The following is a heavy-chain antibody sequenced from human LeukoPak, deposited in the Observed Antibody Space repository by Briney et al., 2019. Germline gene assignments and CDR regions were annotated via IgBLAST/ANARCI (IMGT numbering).Heavy chain of an antibody. V-gene: IGHV3-11*03. CDR3: ARQIGGDSYGVFDY. CDR2: ISSSSSYT. D-gene: IGHD5-18*01. J-gene: IGHJ4*02. CDR1: GFTLSGYY. Sequence: GGSLRLSCAASGFTLSGYYMSWIRQAPGKGLEWVSYISSSSSYTNYADSVQGRFTISRDNAKNSLFLQMNSLRAEDTAVYYCARQIGGDSYGVFDYWGQGTLVTVSS.